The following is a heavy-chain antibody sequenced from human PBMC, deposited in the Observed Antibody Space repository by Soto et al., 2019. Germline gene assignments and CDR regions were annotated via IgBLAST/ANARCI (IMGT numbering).Heavy chain of an antibody. V-gene: IGHV1-69*01. D-gene: IGHD2-15*01. CDR1: GGTFSSYA. CDR3: ARKDEYRTTINWFDP. CDR2: IIPIFGTA. Sequence: QVQLVQSGAEVKKPGSSVKVSCKASGGTFSSYAISWVRQAPGQGLEWMGGIIPIFGTANYAQKFQGRVTITADQSPGTAYKEVRSLRSEETAVYYRARKDEYRTTINWFDPWGQGNLVNVSS. J-gene: IGHJ5*02.